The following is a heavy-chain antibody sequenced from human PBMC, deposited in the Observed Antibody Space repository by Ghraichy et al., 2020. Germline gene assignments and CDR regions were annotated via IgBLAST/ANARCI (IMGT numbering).Heavy chain of an antibody. CDR3: ARDQYYDILTGYYNYFDS. CDR1: GFTFSNYD. J-gene: IGHJ4*02. D-gene: IGHD3-9*01. CDR2: ISSRSSTI. V-gene: IGHV3-48*04. Sequence: GGSLRLSCAASGFTFSNYDMSWVRQAPGKGLEWVSYISSRSSTIYYADSVKGRFTISRDNAKNSLYLLMNSLRAEDTAVYYCARDQYYDILTGYYNYFDSWGQRTLVTVSS.